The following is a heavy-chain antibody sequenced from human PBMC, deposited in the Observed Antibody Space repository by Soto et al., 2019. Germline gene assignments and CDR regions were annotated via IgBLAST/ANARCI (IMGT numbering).Heavy chain of an antibody. V-gene: IGHV4-4*07. CDR1: GGSISSYY. D-gene: IGHD6-19*01. Sequence: SETLSLTCTVSGGSISSYYWSWIRQPAGKGLEWIGRIYTSGSTNYNPSLKSRVTMSVDTSKNQFSLKLSSVTAADTAVYYCTGVAGTNYYYYYGMDVWGQGTTVTVSS. CDR3: TGVAGTNYYYYYGMDV. J-gene: IGHJ6*02. CDR2: IYTSGST.